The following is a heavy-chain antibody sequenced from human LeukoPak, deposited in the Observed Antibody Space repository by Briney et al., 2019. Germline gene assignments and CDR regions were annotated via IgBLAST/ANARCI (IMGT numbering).Heavy chain of an antibody. CDR2: INPNSGGT. V-gene: IGHV1-2*02. D-gene: IGHD3-10*01. J-gene: IGHJ5*02. CDR1: GYTFTGYY. Sequence: ASVKVSCKASGYTFTGYYMHWVRQAPGQGLEWMGWINPNSGGTNYAQKLQGRVTITTDTSTSTAYMELRSLRSDDTAVYYCARDTQGYYGWFDPWGQGTLVTVSS. CDR3: ARDTQGYYGWFDP.